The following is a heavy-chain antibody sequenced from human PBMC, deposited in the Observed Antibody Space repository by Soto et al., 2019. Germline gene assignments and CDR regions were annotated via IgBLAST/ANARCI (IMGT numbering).Heavy chain of an antibody. D-gene: IGHD2-15*01. CDR2: IYYSGST. CDR3: ARGPDIVVVVAGWFDP. V-gene: IGHV4-31*03. CDR1: GGSISSGGYY. Sequence: PSETLSLTCTVSGGSISSGGYYWSWIRQHPGKGLEWIGYIYYSGSTYYNPSLKSRVTISVDTSKNQFSLKLSSVTVADTAVYYCARGPDIVVVVAGWFDPWGQGTLVTVSS. J-gene: IGHJ5*02.